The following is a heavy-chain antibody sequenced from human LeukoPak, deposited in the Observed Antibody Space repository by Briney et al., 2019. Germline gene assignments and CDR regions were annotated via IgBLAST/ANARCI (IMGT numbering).Heavy chain of an antibody. D-gene: IGHD3-3*01. CDR1: GGSISSYY. CDR2: IYYSGST. J-gene: IGHJ4*02. V-gene: IGHV4-59*12. CDR3: ARGLEFWSGYYRSAHFDY. Sequence: TSETLSLTCTVSGGSISSYYWSWIRQPPGKGLEWIGYIYYSGSTYYNPSLKSRVTISVDTSKNQFSLKLSSVTAADTAVYYCARGLEFWSGYYRSAHFDYWGQGTLVTVSS.